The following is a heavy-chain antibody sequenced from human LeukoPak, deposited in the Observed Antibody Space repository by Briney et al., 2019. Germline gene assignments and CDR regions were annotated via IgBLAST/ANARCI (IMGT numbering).Heavy chain of an antibody. CDR3: ATPPDYDSSGYYLFVY. CDR2: ISGSGGST. J-gene: IGHJ4*02. D-gene: IGHD3-22*01. CDR1: GFTFSSYA. V-gene: IGHV3-23*01. Sequence: GGSLRLSCAASGFTFSSYAMSWVRQAPGKGLEWVSAISGSGGSTYYADSVKSRFTISRDNSKNTLYLQMSSLRAEDTAVYYCATPPDYDSSGYYLFVYWGQGTLVTVSS.